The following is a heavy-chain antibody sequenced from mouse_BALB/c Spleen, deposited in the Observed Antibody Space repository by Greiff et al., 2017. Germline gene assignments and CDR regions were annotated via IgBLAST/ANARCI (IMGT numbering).Heavy chain of an antibody. J-gene: IGHJ2*01. CDR3: ARSGDYDDYFDY. CDR1: GFTFSSFG. CDR2: ISSGSSTI. D-gene: IGHD2-4*01. Sequence: EVMLVESGGGLVQPGGSRKLSCAASGFTFSSFGMHWVRQAPEKGLEWVAYISSGSSTIYYADTVKGRFTISRDNPKNTLFLPMTSLRSEDTAMYYCARSGDYDDYFDYWGQGTTLTVSS. V-gene: IGHV5-17*02.